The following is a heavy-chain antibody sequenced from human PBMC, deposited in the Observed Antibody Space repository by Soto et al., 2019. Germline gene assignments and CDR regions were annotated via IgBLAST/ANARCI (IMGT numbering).Heavy chain of an antibody. CDR1: GFTFSSYA. J-gene: IGHJ5*02. CDR3: ASLSSGYTP. V-gene: IGHV3-30-3*01. D-gene: IGHD3-22*01. Sequence: PGGSLRLSCAASGFTFSSYAMHWVRQAPGKGLEWVAVISYDGSNKYYADSVKGRFTISRDNSKNTLYLQMNSLRAEDTAVYYCASLSSGYTPWGQGTLVTVSS. CDR2: ISYDGSNK.